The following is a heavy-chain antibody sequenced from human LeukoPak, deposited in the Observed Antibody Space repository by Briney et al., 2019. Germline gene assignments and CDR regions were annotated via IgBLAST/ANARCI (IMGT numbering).Heavy chain of an antibody. D-gene: IGHD3-10*01. CDR1: GYTFTSYG. CDR3: ARASGSSAVPFDY. V-gene: IGHV1-18*01. CDR2: ISAYNGNT. Sequence: GASVKVSCKASGYTFTSYGISWVRQAPGQGLEWMGWISAYNGNTNYAQKFQGRVTMTRDTSTSTLYMELSSLTSEDTAVYYCARASGSSAVPFDYWGQGTLVTVSS. J-gene: IGHJ4*02.